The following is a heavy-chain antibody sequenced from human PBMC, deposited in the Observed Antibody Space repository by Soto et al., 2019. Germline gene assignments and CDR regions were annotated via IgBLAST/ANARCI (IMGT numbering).Heavy chain of an antibody. V-gene: IGHV5-51*01. CDR1: GYTFTTYW. CDR3: ARTYYYDPNYYYYGMDV. Sequence: GESLKISCKAAGYTFTTYWIGWVRQMPGKGLEWMGIIYPGDSDTRYSPSFQGQVTISADKSISTAYLQWSSLKASDTAMYYCARTYYYDPNYYYYGMDVWGQGTTVTVSS. CDR2: IYPGDSDT. J-gene: IGHJ6*02. D-gene: IGHD3-22*01.